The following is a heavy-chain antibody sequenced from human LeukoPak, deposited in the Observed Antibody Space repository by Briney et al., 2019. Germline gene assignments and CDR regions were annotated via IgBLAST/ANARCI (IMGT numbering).Heavy chain of an antibody. CDR3: ASTYCSSTSCQGWFDP. D-gene: IGHD2-2*01. J-gene: IGHJ5*02. V-gene: IGHV1-2*02. CDR1: GYTFTGYY. Sequence: GASVKVSCKASGYTFTGYYMHWVRQAPGQGLEWMGWINPNSGGTNYAQKFQGRVTMTRDTSISTAYMELSRLRSDDTAVYYCASTYCSSTSCQGWFDPWGQGTLVTVSS. CDR2: INPNSGGT.